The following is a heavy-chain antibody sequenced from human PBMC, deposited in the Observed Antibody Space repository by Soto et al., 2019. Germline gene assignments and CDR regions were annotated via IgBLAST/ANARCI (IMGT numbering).Heavy chain of an antibody. D-gene: IGHD3-16*01. V-gene: IGHV4-34*01. CDR3: ARHGGYYFDY. J-gene: IGHJ4*02. CDR1: SGSFSGYY. CDR2: IYHSLSIVYNPFL. Sequence: TSETLSLTCAVYSGSFSGYYWSWIRQPPGKGLEWIGEIYHSLSIVYNPFLVYNPSLESRVTISGDSSKSQFSLKLRSVTAADTAVYSCARHGGYYFDYWGPGTLVTVYS.